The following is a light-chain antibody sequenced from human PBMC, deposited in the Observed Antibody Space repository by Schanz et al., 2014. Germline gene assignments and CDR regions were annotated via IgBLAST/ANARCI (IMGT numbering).Light chain of an antibody. CDR1: SSDVGGYNF. CDR3: SSYTITTTWV. CDR2: DVT. Sequence: QSALTQPAPVSGSPGQSITISCTGTSSDVGGYNFVSWYQQHPGKAPKLMIYDVTYRPSGVSNRFSGSKSGNTASLTISGLQAEDEADYYCSSYTITTTWVFGGGTKLTVL. J-gene: IGLJ3*02. V-gene: IGLV2-14*03.